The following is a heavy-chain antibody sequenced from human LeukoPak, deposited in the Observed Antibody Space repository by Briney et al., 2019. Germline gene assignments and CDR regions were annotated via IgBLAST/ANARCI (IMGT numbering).Heavy chain of an antibody. CDR2: IWHDGSHK. CDR1: AFPFSSYG. D-gene: IGHD6-19*01. V-gene: IGHV3-33*01. CDR3: ASGVYSSGWYLDY. Sequence: TAGSLRLSCAASAFPFSSYGMHWVRQAPGKGLEWVAVIWHDGSHKYYADSVTRRFTISRDNSKNTLYLQMNSLRAEDTAVYYCASGVYSSGWYLDYWGQGTLVTVSS. J-gene: IGHJ4*02.